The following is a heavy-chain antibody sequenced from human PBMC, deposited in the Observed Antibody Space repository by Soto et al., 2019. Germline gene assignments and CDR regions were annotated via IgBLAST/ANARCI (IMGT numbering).Heavy chain of an antibody. CDR2: MNPNSGNT. CDR3: ARAIVGALNDSFDI. J-gene: IGHJ3*02. D-gene: IGHD1-26*01. Sequence: QVQLVQSGAEVKKPGASVKVSCKASGYTFTSYDINWVRQATGQGLEWMGWMNPNSGNTGYAQKFQGRVTMTRNTSMSTAYMELSSLISQDTAVYYCARAIVGALNDSFDIWGQGTMVTVSS. CDR1: GYTFTSYD. V-gene: IGHV1-8*01.